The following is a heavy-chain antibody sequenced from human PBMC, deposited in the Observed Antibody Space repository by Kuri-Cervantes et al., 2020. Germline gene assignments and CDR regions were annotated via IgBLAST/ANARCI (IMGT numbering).Heavy chain of an antibody. CDR3: ARDSEVLLSSYDAFDI. J-gene: IGHJ3*02. D-gene: IGHD3-10*02. CDR1: GLTFSSYS. CDR2: ISSSGSTI. V-gene: IGHV3-48*04. Sequence: GGSLRLSCAASGLTFSSYSMNWVRQAPGKGLEWVSYISSSGSTIYYAGSVKGRFTISRDNAKNSLYLQMNSLRAEDTAVYYCARDSEVLLSSYDAFDIWGQGTMVTVSS.